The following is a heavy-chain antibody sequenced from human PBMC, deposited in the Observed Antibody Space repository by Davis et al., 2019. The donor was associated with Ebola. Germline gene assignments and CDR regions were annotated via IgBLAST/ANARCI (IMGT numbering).Heavy chain of an antibody. J-gene: IGHJ6*03. Sequence: SVKVSCKASGGTFSSYAISWVRQAPGQGLEWMGGIIPIFGTANYAQKFQGRVTITADESTSTAYMELSSLRSEDTAVYYCATRHSSSSPYYYYYMDVWGKGTTVTVSS. CDR1: GGTFSSYA. V-gene: IGHV1-69*13. D-gene: IGHD6-6*01. CDR2: IIPIFGTA. CDR3: ATRHSSSSPYYYYYMDV.